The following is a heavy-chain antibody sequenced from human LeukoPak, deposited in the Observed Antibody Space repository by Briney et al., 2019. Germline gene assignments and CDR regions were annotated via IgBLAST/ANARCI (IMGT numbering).Heavy chain of an antibody. CDR2: FNPHKGYT. V-gene: IGHV1-2*02. Sequence: ASVKVSCKASGFTFTSDYYLHWVRQAPGQGLEWMGYFNPHKGYTSSPQKFQGRITMTTDTSISAVYMELSSLISDDTAIYCVREGNDLLSENFDCWGQGTLVTVSS. J-gene: IGHJ4*02. CDR1: GFTFTSDYY. CDR3: VREGNDLLSENFDC. D-gene: IGHD3-16*02.